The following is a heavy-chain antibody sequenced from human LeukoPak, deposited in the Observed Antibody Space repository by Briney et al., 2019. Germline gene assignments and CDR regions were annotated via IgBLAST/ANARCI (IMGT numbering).Heavy chain of an antibody. V-gene: IGHV3-48*01. J-gene: IGHJ4*02. CDR3: ARDAGTFNY. D-gene: IGHD1-26*01. CDR1: GFTFSSYS. CDR2: ISSSSTSI. Sequence: GGSLRLSCAASGFTFSSYSMNWVRQAPGTGLEWVSYISSSSTSIYYADSVKGRFTISRGNAKNSLSLQMNSLRAEDTAVYYCARDAGTFNYWGQGTLVTVSS.